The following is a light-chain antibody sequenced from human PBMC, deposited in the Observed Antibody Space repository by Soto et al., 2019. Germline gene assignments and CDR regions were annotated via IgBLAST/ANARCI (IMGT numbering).Light chain of an antibody. CDR2: DGS. Sequence: DIQMTQSPSTLSASVGDRVTITCRASQSLGSWLAWYQQQPGKAPKLLIYDGSSLESGVPSRFSGSGSGTEFTLTISRLQPDDFATYYCQQYSSYSGTFGQGTRVEIK. CDR3: QQYSSYSGT. J-gene: IGKJ1*01. CDR1: QSLGSW. V-gene: IGKV1-5*01.